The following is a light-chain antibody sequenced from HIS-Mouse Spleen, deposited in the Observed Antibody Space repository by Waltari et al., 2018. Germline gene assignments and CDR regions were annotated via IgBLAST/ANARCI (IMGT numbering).Light chain of an antibody. Sequence: QSVLTQPPSASGTPVQRVTISCSGSSSNIGRNTVNWYQQLPGTAPKLLIYSNNQRPSGVPDRFSGSKSGTSASLAISGLQSEDEADYYCAAWDDSLNGYWVFGGGTKLTVL. CDR3: AAWDDSLNGYWV. V-gene: IGLV1-44*01. CDR1: SSNIGRNT. CDR2: SNN. J-gene: IGLJ3*02.